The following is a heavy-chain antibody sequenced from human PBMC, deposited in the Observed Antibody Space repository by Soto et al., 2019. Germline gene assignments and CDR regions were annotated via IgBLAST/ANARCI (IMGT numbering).Heavy chain of an antibody. CDR3: ARGIRFLDAFDI. CDR2: INAGNGNT. Sequence: ASVKVSCKASGYTFTSYVMHWVRQAPGQRLEWMGWINAGNGNTKYSQKFQGRVTITRDTSASTAYMELSSLRSEDTAVYYCARGIRFLDAFDIWGQGTMVTVSS. J-gene: IGHJ3*02. CDR1: GYTFTSYV. D-gene: IGHD3-3*01. V-gene: IGHV1-3*01.